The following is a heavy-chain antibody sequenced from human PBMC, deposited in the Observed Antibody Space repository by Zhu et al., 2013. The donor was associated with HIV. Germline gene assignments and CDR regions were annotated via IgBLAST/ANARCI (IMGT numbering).Heavy chain of an antibody. CDR3: ARVGVVVAATRAFDI. D-gene: IGHD2-15*01. J-gene: IGHJ3*02. CDR1: GFTFSSYS. CDR2: ISSSSSTI. V-gene: IGHV3-48*04. Sequence: VQLVESGGGLVQPGGSLRLSCAASGFTFSSYSMNWVRQAPGKGLEWVSYISSSSSTIYYADSVKGRFTISRDNAKNSLYLQMNSLRAEDTAVYYCARVGVVVAATRAFDIWGQGTMVTVSS.